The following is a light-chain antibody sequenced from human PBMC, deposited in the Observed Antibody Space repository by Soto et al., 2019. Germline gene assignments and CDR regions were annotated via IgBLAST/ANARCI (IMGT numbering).Light chain of an antibody. CDR3: QQYGSSPRFT. CDR2: GAS. V-gene: IGKV3-20*01. Sequence: EIVLTQSPGTLSLSPGERATLSCRASQSVSSSYLAWYQHKPGQAPRLLIYGASGRATGIPDRFSGSGSGTDFTLTISRLEPEDFAVYYCQQYGSSPRFTFGPGTKLDIK. J-gene: IGKJ3*01. CDR1: QSVSSSY.